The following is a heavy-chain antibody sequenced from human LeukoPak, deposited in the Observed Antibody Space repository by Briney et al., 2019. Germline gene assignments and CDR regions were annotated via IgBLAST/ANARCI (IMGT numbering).Heavy chain of an antibody. CDR2: INAGNGNT. J-gene: IGHJ6*02. Sequence: ASVKVSCKASGYTFTSYAMHWVRQAPGQRLEWMGWINAGNGNTKYSQKFQSRVTITRDTSASTAYMELSSLRSEDTAVYYCARGLLYYYYYGMDVWGQGTTVTVSS. CDR1: GYTFTSYA. CDR3: ARGLLYYYYYGMDV. D-gene: IGHD2-15*01. V-gene: IGHV1-3*01.